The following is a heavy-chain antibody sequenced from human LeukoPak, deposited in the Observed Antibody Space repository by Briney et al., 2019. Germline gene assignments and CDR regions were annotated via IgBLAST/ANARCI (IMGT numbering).Heavy chain of an antibody. Sequence: PSQTLSLTCTVSGGSISSGDYYWRWIRQPPGKGLEWIGYIYYSGSTYYNPSLKSRVTISVDTSKNQFSLKLSSVTAADTAVYYCARVLRFLEWSGRMDVWGKGTTVTVSS. V-gene: IGHV4-30-4*08. J-gene: IGHJ6*04. D-gene: IGHD3-3*01. CDR1: GGSISSGDYY. CDR3: ARVLRFLEWSGRMDV. CDR2: IYYSGST.